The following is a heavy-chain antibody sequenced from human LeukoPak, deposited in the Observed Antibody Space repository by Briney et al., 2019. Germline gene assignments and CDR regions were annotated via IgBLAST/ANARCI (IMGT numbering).Heavy chain of an antibody. J-gene: IGHJ4*02. V-gene: IGHV1-69*04. D-gene: IGHD3-22*01. Sequence: GGSLRLSCAASGFTFSSYAISWVRQAPGQGLEWMGRIIPILGIANYAQKFQGRVTITADKSTSTAYMELSSLRSEDTAVYYCARDGGDGTGYYYGYWGQGTLVTVSS. CDR2: IIPILGIA. CDR3: ARDGGDGTGYYYGY. CDR1: GFTFSSYA.